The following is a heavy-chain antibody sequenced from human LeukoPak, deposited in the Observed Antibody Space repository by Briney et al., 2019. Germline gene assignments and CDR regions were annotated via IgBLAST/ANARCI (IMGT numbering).Heavy chain of an antibody. CDR2: ISGSGGST. J-gene: IGHJ4*02. CDR1: GFTFSSYA. Sequence: GGSLRLSCAASGFTFSSYAMSWVRQAPGKGLEWVSAISGSGGSTYYADSVKGRFTISRDNSKSTLYLQMNSLRAEDTAVYYCAKPRYYYGSGSGFDYWGQGTLVTVSS. V-gene: IGHV3-23*01. D-gene: IGHD3-10*01. CDR3: AKPRYYYGSGSGFDY.